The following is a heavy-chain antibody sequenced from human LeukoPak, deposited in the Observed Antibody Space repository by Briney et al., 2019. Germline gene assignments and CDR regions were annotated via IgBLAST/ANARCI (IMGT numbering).Heavy chain of an antibody. V-gene: IGHV3-30*18. D-gene: IGHD5-24*01. CDR1: GFTFGTYG. CDR3: AKDPGSLGSSDGRWNWFDS. Sequence: GGSLRLSCAASGFTFGTYGMHWVRQAPGKGLEWVAVISQDGSNNYSANCVKGRFIISRDNSKNTLYLQMNSLRAEDTAVYYCAKDPGSLGSSDGRWNWFDSWGQGTLVTVSS. J-gene: IGHJ5*01. CDR2: ISQDGSNN.